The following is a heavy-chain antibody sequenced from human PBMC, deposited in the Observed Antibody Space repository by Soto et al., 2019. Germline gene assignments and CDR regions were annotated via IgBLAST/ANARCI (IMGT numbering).Heavy chain of an antibody. CDR2: IIPIFGTA. D-gene: IGHD3-16*01. CDR1: GGTFSSYA. J-gene: IGHJ6*02. Sequence: GASVKFSCKASGGTFSSYAISWVRQAPGQGLEWMGGIIPIFGTANYAQKFQGRVTITADESTSTAYMELSSLRSEDTAVYYCASTYHPKRYYYYGMDVWGQGTTVTVSS. CDR3: ASTYHPKRYYYYGMDV. V-gene: IGHV1-69*13.